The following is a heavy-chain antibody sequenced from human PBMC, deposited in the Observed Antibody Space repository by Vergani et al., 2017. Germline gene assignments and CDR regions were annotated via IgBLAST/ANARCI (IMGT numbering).Heavy chain of an antibody. CDR3: AKDKLSRGDYYYYMDV. CDR1: GFTFSSYG. D-gene: IGHD3-10*01. Sequence: QVQLVESGGGVVQPGRSLRLSCAASGFTFSSYGMHWVRQAPGKGLEWVAVISYDGSNKYYADSVKGRFTISRDNSKNTLYLQMNSLRGEDTALYYCAKDKLSRGDYYYYMDVWGKGTTVTVSS. J-gene: IGHJ6*03. V-gene: IGHV3-30*18. CDR2: ISYDGSNK.